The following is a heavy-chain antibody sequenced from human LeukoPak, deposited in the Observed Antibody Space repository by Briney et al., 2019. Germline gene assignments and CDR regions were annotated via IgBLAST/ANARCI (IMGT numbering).Heavy chain of an antibody. D-gene: IGHD2-2*02. CDR3: ARGQLLYNRGFYY. Sequence: GGSLRLSCAASGFTFSSYSMNWVRQAPGKGLEWVSSISSSSSYIYYADSVKGRFTISRDNTKNSLYLQMNSLRAEDTAVYYCARGQLLYNRGFYYWGQGTLVTVPS. V-gene: IGHV3-21*01. J-gene: IGHJ4*02. CDR2: ISSSSSYI. CDR1: GFTFSSYS.